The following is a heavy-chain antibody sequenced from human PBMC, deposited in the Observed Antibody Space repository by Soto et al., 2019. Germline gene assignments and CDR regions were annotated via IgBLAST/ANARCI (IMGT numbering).Heavy chain of an antibody. CDR1: GGTFINYA. CDR2: SIPEFGTA. Sequence: QVQLVQSGPEVKKPGSSGKVSCKASGGTFINYAITWVRQAPGQGREYMGGSIPEFGTANYAQKFQERARSGAVRSMRAAYVEFTGLRFDDTAVYYCARGLDFCFDTSGPSWGADLDSWGQGTLVTVS. J-gene: IGHJ3*02. D-gene: IGHD5-12*01. V-gene: IGHV1-69*06. CDR3: ARGLDFCFDTSGPSWGADLDS.